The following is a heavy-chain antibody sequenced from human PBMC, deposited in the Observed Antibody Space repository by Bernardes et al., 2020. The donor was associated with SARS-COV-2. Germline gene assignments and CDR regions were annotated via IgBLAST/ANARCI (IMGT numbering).Heavy chain of an antibody. J-gene: IGHJ6*02. V-gene: IGHV5-51*01. CDR2: IYPGDSDT. CDR1: GYDFSSYW. Sequence: GASLKISCKGSGYDFSSYWIAWVRPMPGKGLEWMGIIYPGDSDTRYSPSFQGQVTISADKSTSTAYLQWSSLKDSDTAMYYCARHPGFYDSSSPNVWGQGTTVTVSS. CDR3: ARHPGFYDSSSPNV. D-gene: IGHD3-22*01.